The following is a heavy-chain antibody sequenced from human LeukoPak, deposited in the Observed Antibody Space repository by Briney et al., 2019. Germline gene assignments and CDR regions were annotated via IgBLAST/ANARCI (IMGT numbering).Heavy chain of an antibody. D-gene: IGHD4-23*01. V-gene: IGHV3-23*01. J-gene: IGHJ4*02. CDR3: AKDRYGGFDY. CDR1: GFTFSSYS. Sequence: GGSLRLSCAASGFTFSSYSMNWVRQAPGKGLEWVSAISGSGGSTNYADSVKGRFTISRDNSKNTLYLQMNSLRAEDTAVYYCAKDRYGGFDYWGQGTLVTVSS. CDR2: ISGSGGST.